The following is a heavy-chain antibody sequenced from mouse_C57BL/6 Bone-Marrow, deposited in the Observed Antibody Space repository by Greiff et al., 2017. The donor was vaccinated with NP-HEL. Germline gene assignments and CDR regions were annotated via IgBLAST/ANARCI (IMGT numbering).Heavy chain of an antibody. Sequence: EVQLVESGGGLVKPGGSLKLSCAASGFTFSSYAMSWVRPTPEKRLEWVATISDGGSYTYYPDNVKGRFTISRNNAKNNLYLQMSHLKSEDTAMYYCARDLAGSSYDYAMDYWGQGTSVTVSS. J-gene: IGHJ4*01. CDR2: ISDGGSYT. D-gene: IGHD1-1*01. CDR3: ARDLAGSSYDYAMDY. V-gene: IGHV5-4*01. CDR1: GFTFSSYA.